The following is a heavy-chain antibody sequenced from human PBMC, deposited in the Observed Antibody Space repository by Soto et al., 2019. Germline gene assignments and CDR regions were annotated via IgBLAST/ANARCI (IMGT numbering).Heavy chain of an antibody. J-gene: IGHJ4*02. CDR2: IYYSGST. CDR1: GGSISSYY. Sequence: SETLSLTCTVSGGSISSYYWSWIRRPPGKGLEWIGYIYYSGSTNYNPSLKSRVTISVDTSKNQFSLKLSSVTAADTAVYYCARDSVWFGGPGYFDYWGQGTLVTVSS. CDR3: ARDSVWFGGPGYFDY. V-gene: IGHV4-59*01. D-gene: IGHD3-10*01.